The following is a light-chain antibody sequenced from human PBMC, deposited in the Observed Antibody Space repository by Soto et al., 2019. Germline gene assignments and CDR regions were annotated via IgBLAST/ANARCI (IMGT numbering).Light chain of an antibody. J-gene: IGLJ2*01. CDR2: DVS. CDR3: SSYTSSSTLRV. Sequence: QSVLTQPASVSGSPGHSITSSCTGTSSDVGGYNYVSWYQQHPGKAPKLMIYDVSNRPSGVSNRFSGSKSGNTASLTISGLQAEDEADYYCSSYTSSSTLRVFGGETKVTVL. V-gene: IGLV2-14*01. CDR1: SSDVGGYNY.